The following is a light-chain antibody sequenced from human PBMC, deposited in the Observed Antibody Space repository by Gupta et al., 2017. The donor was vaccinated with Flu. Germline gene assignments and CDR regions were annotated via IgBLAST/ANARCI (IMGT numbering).Light chain of an antibody. V-gene: IGKV1-39*01. Sequence: DIQMTQSPSSLSAFVGDRVTITCRASQSISTYLNWYQQKPGKAPDLLIYAASTLQSGVPSRFSGSGSGTDFTLTINSLQPEDFATYYCQQTYRTPAFSFGQGTRLEIK. CDR3: QQTYRTPAFS. CDR1: QSISTY. J-gene: IGKJ2*03. CDR2: AAS.